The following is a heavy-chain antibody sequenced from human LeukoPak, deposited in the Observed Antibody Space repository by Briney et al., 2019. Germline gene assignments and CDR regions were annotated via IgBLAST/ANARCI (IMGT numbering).Heavy chain of an antibody. Sequence: SETLSLTCAVYGGSFSGYYWSWIRQPPGKGLEWIGEINHSGSTNYNPSLKSRVTISVDTSKNQSSLKLSSVTAADTAVYYCARANSGYPQTIDYWGQGTLVTVSS. CDR2: INHSGST. V-gene: IGHV4-34*01. J-gene: IGHJ4*02. CDR3: ARANSGYPQTIDY. D-gene: IGHD5-12*01. CDR1: GGSFSGYY.